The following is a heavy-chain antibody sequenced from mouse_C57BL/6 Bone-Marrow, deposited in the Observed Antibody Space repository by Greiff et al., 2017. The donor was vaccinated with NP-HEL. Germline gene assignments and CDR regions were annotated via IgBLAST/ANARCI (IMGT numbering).Heavy chain of an antibody. J-gene: IGHJ4*01. CDR1: GYTFTSYW. D-gene: IGHD1-1*01. CDR2: IDPNSGGT. CDR3: ARSRYDGSSYYAMDY. Sequence: QVQLQQPGAELVKPGASVKLSCKASGYTFTSYWMHWVKQRPGRGLEWIGRIDPNSGGTKYNEKFKSKATLTVDKPSSTAYMQLSSLTSEDSAVYYCARSRYDGSSYYAMDYWGQGTSVTVSS. V-gene: IGHV1-72*01.